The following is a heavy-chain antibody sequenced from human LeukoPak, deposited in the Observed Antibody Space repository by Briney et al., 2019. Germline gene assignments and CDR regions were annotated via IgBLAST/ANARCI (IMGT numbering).Heavy chain of an antibody. CDR1: GDSISTYY. D-gene: IGHD6-19*01. Sequence: PSETLSLTCTVSGDSISTYYWSWVRKPPGKGLEWIANINHIGSTNHNPSLKSRVTVFVDMSKNQFSLRLSSVTAADTAVYYCAREYSTGWSNYYYYYYMDVWGRGTTVTVSS. CDR3: AREYSTGWSNYYYYYYMDV. V-gene: IGHV4-59*12. J-gene: IGHJ6*03. CDR2: INHIGST.